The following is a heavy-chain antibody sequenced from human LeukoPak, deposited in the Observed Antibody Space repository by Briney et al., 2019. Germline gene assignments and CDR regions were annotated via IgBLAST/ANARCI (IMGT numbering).Heavy chain of an antibody. J-gene: IGHJ4*02. CDR3: AKAPVTSCRGAFCYPFDY. D-gene: IGHD2-15*01. CDR1: GFTFSSYS. Sequence: GGSLRLSCAASGFTFSSYSMNWVRQAPGKGLEWVSAISGSGGSTYYADSVKGRFTISRDTSRSTLYLQMNSLRAEDAAVYYCAKAPVTSCRGAFCYPFDYWGQGTLVTVSS. V-gene: IGHV3-23*01. CDR2: ISGSGGST.